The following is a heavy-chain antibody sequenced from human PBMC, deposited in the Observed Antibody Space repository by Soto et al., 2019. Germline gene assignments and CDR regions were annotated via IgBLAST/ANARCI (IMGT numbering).Heavy chain of an antibody. CDR1: GGSFSGYY. CDR3: ARDSLGAARGSFDY. Sequence: SETLSLTCAVYGGSFSGYYWSWIRQPPGKGLEWIGEINHSGSTNYNPSLKSRVTISVDTSKNQFSMKLSSVTAADTAVYYCARDSLGAARGSFDYWGQGTLVTVSS. V-gene: IGHV4-34*01. D-gene: IGHD6-6*01. J-gene: IGHJ4*02. CDR2: INHSGST.